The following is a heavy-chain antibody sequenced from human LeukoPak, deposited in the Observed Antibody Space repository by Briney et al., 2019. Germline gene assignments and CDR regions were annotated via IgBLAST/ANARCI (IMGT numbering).Heavy chain of an antibody. CDR3: ARAPRITIVRGVIYWFDP. Sequence: ASVKVSCKASGYTFTSYDINWVRQATGQGLEWMGWMNPNSGNTGYAQKFQGRVTITRNTSISTAYMELSSLRSEDTAVYYCARAPRITIVRGVIYWFDPWGQGTLVTVSS. CDR2: MNPNSGNT. CDR1: GYTFTSYD. J-gene: IGHJ5*02. D-gene: IGHD3-10*01. V-gene: IGHV1-8*03.